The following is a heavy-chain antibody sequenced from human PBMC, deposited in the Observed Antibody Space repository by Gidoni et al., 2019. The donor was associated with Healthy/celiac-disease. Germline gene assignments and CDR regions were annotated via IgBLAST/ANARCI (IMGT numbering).Heavy chain of an antibody. CDR1: SNAW. D-gene: IGHD3-22*01. CDR2: IKSKTDGGTT. CDR3: TTDALTEITMIVVVKDY. V-gene: IGHV3-15*07. J-gene: IGHJ4*02. Sequence: SNAWMNWVRQAPGKGLEWVGRIKSKTDGGTTDYAAPVKGRFTISRDDSKNTLYLQMNSLKTEDTAVYYCTTDALTEITMIVVVKDYWGQGTLVTVSS.